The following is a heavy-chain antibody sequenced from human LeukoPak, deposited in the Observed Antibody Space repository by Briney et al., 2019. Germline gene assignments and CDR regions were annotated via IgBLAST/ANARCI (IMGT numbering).Heavy chain of an antibody. CDR2: INAYNGNT. CDR1: GYTFTSYG. D-gene: IGHD3-9*01. V-gene: IGHV1-18*01. J-gene: IGHJ6*03. Sequence: ASVKVSCKASGYTFTSYGISWVRQAPGQGLEWMGWINAYNGNTNYAQKLQGRVTMTTDTSTSTAYMELRSLRSDDTAVYYCARAYDILTGYSPLYYYYYMDVWGKGTTVTVSS. CDR3: ARAYDILTGYSPLYYYYYMDV.